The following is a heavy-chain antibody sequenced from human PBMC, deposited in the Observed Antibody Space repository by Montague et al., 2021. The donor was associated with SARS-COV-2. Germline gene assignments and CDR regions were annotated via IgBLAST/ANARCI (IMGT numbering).Heavy chain of an antibody. J-gene: IGHJ3*02. CDR3: VRDHPYGGPRGAYDI. D-gene: IGHD4-23*01. CDR1: GGSITGYY. CDR2: IYDGGAV. V-gene: IGHV4-59*01. Sequence: GTLSLTCTVSGGSITGYYWSWLRRSPGKGLEWIAYIYDGGAVNXNPSLGSRVTISTDTSKNQLSLKVNSVTAADTAVYYCVRDHPYGGPRGAYDIWGQGTVVTVSS.